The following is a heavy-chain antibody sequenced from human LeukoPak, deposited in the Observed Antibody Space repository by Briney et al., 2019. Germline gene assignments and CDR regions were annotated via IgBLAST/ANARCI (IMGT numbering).Heavy chain of an antibody. CDR3: ARDRRGPYSSSSEYYFDS. V-gene: IGHV3-21*01. Sequence: GGSLRLSCAASGFTFSSYSMNWVRQAPGKGLEWVSSISSSSSYIYYADSVKGRFTISRDNAKNSLYLQMNSLRAEDTAVFFCARDRRGPYSSSSEYYFDSWGQGTLVTVS. CDR1: GFTFSSYS. CDR2: ISSSSSYI. J-gene: IGHJ4*02. D-gene: IGHD6-6*01.